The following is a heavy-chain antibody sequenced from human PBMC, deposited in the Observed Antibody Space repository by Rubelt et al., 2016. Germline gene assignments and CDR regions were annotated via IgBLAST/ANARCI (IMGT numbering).Heavy chain of an antibody. CDR3: AKSGCSGGSCYVYYFDS. CDR1: GFTLSSYW. V-gene: IGHV3-48*02. D-gene: IGHD2-15*01. Sequence: EVQLVESGGGLVQPGGSLRLSCAASGFTLSSYWMHWVRQAPGKGLEWVSSITSGSAIYYADSVKGRVTNSRDNAKNSLYLQLNSLRDEDTAIYYCAKSGCSGGSCYVYYFDSWGQGTLVTVSS. J-gene: IGHJ4*02. CDR2: ITSGSAI.